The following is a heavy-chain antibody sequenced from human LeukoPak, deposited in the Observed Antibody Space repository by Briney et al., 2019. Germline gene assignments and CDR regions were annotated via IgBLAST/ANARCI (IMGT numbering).Heavy chain of an antibody. CDR3: AREGDIKRVRGFFPSYYFDY. J-gene: IGHJ4*02. V-gene: IGHV3-21*01. D-gene: IGHD3-10*01. CDR1: GFTFSSYS. CDR2: ISSSSSYI. Sequence: PGGSLRLSCAASGFTFSSYSMNWVRQAPGKGPEWVSSISSSSSYIYYADSVKGRFTISRDNAKNSLYLQMNSLRAEDTAVYYCAREGDIKRVRGFFPSYYFDYWGQGTLVTVSS.